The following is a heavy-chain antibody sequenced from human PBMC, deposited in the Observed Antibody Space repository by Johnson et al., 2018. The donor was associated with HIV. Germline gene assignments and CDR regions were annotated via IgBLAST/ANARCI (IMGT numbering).Heavy chain of an antibody. D-gene: IGHD6-19*01. CDR1: GFSFDEYG. J-gene: IGHJ3*02. Sequence: VQLVESGGGVVRPGGSLILSCAASGFSFDEYGMSWVRQAPGKGLEWVGRIRSKANSYATAYAASVKGRFTISRDDSKNTAYLQMNSLKTEDTAVYYCTRLYSSGWYGSAFDIWGQGTMVTVSS. V-gene: IGHV3-73*01. CDR3: TRLYSSGWYGSAFDI. CDR2: IRSKANSYAT.